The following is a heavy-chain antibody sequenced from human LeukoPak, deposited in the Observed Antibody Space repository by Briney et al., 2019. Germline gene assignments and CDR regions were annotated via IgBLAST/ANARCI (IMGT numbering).Heavy chain of an antibody. Sequence: SETLSLTCAVYGGSFSGYYWSWIRQPPGKGLEWIGEINHSGSTNYNPSLKSRVTISVDTSKNQFSLKLSSVTAADTAVYYCAREDSSGWYGVDWGQGPWSPSPQ. CDR1: GGSFSGYY. J-gene: IGHJ1*01. CDR3: AREDSSGWYGVD. V-gene: IGHV4-34*01. CDR2: INHSGST. D-gene: IGHD6-19*01.